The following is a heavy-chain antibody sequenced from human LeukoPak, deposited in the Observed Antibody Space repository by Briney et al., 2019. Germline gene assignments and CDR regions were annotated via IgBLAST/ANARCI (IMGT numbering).Heavy chain of an antibody. CDR1: GFTFSDHY. J-gene: IGHJ5*02. D-gene: IGHD5-18*01. V-gene: IGHV3-7*04. CDR2: IKQDGSEK. CDR3: ARAFEGYDWFDP. Sequence: GGSLRLSCVVSGFTFSDHYMNWIRQAPGKGLEWVANIKQDGSEKYYVDSVKGRFTISRDNAKNSLYLQMNSLRAEDTAVYYCARAFEGYDWFDPWGQGTLVTVSS.